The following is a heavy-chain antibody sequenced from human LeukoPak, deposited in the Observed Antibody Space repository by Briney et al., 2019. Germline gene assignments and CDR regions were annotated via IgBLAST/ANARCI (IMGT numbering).Heavy chain of an antibody. CDR1: GGTFSSYA. J-gene: IGHJ4*02. Sequence: GASVKVSCKASGGTFSSYAISWVRQAPGQGLEWMGGIIPIFGTANYAQKFQGRVTITADKSTSTAYMELSSLRSEDTAVYYCARVALRDSYGPLYYFDYWGQGTLVTVSS. CDR3: ARVALRDSYGPLYYFDY. CDR2: IIPIFGTA. D-gene: IGHD5-18*01. V-gene: IGHV1-69*06.